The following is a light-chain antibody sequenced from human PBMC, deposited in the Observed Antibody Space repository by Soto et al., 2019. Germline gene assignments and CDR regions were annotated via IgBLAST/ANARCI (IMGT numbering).Light chain of an antibody. CDR2: SAS. V-gene: IGKV1-6*01. CDR1: QDIRND. Sequence: AIQMTQSPSSLSASVGDRVTITCRASQDIRNDLGWYQQKPGKPPKLLIYSASSLQNXXXXXXXXXXXXXXXXXXISSLQPEDIATYYCLQVYNYPWTFGQGTKVEIK. J-gene: IGKJ1*01. CDR3: LQVYNYPWT.